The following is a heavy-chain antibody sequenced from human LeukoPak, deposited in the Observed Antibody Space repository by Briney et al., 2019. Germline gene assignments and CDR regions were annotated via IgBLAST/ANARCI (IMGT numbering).Heavy chain of an antibody. CDR3: ASLYRGWYFDL. CDR1: GGSISNNY. V-gene: IGHV4-59*08. J-gene: IGHJ2*01. Sequence: SETLSLTCTVSGGSISNNYWSWIRQPPGKGLEWIGYIYYSGSTNYNPSLKSRVTISIDTSKNQFSLKLSSVTAADTAVYYCASLYRGWYFDLWGRGTLVTVSS. CDR2: IYYSGST. D-gene: IGHD1-26*01.